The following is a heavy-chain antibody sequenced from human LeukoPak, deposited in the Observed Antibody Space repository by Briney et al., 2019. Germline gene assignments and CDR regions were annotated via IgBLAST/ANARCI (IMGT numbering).Heavy chain of an antibody. CDR1: GGSISSSSYY. CDR2: IYYSGST. J-gene: IGHJ4*02. D-gene: IGHD6-19*01. CDR3: ARWQVWIHPFDY. Sequence: NPSETLSLTCTVSGGSISSSSYYWGWIRQPPGKGLEWIGSIYYSGSTYYNPSLKSRVTISVDTSKNQFSLKLTSVTAADTAVYYCARWQVWIHPFDYWGQGTLATVSS. V-gene: IGHV4-39*07.